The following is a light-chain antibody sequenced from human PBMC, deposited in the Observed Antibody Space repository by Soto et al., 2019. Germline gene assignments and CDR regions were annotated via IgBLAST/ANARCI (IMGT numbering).Light chain of an antibody. CDR2: DVS. J-gene: IGLJ1*01. CDR3: SSYTTSNTRQIV. CDR1: SSDVGGYNY. V-gene: IGLV2-14*03. Sequence: QSALTQPASVSGSPGQSITISCTGTSSDVGGYNYVSWYQHHPGKAPKLMIFDVSNRPSGVSNRFSGSKSGNTASLTISGLQPEDDADYYCSSYTTSNTRQIVFGTGTKATVL.